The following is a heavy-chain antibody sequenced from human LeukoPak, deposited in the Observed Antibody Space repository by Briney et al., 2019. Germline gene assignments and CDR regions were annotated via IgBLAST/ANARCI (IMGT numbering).Heavy chain of an antibody. CDR2: ISTSGNT. J-gene: IGHJ4*02. CDR3: AKSEGSSSARRFDY. CDR1: GFTFSSYA. Sequence: GGSLRLSCAASGFTFSSYAMNWVRQAPGKGLEWVSLISTSGNTHYADSVKGRFTISRDNSKNTLYLQVNSLRAEDTAAYYCAKSEGSSSARRFDYWGQGTLVTVPS. V-gene: IGHV3-23*01. D-gene: IGHD6-19*01.